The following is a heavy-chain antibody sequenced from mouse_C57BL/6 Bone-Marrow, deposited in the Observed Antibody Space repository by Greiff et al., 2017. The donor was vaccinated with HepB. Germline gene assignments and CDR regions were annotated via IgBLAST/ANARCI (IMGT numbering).Heavy chain of an antibody. V-gene: IGHV1-80*01. D-gene: IGHD3-2*02. J-gene: IGHJ3*01. CDR2: IYPGDGDT. Sequence: QVQLKESGAELVKPGASVKISCKASGYAFSSYWMNWVKQRPGKGLEWIGQIYPGDGDTNYNGKFKGKATLTADKSSSTAYMQLRSLTSEDSAVYFCARRDSSVYWFAYWGQGTLVTVSA. CDR3: ARRDSSVYWFAY. CDR1: GYAFSSYW.